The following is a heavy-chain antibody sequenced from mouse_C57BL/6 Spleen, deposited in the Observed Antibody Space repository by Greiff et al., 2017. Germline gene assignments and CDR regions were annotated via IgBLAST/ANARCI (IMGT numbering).Heavy chain of an antibody. CDR2: ISDGGSYT. CDR1: GFTFSSYA. D-gene: IGHD2-1*01. J-gene: IGHJ4*01. Sequence: EVQLVESGGGLVKPGGSLKLSCAASGFTFSSYAMSWVRQTPEKRLEWVATISDGGSYTYYPDNVKGRFTISRDNAKNNLYLQMSHLKSEDTAMYYCARGGNYGAMVYWGQGTSVTVSS. V-gene: IGHV5-4*01. CDR3: ARGGNYGAMVY.